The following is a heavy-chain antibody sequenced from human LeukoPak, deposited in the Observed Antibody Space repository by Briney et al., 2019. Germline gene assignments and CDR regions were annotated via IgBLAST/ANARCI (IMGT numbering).Heavy chain of an antibody. CDR1: GFTFSSYW. D-gene: IGHD2-2*01. Sequence: PGGSLRLSCAASGFTFSSYWMSWVRQAPGKGLEWVANIKQGGSEKYYVDSVKGRFTISRDNAKNSLYLQMNSLRAEDTAVYYCARGGSVVVPAALRLFDYWGQGTLVTVSS. CDR2: IKQGGSEK. V-gene: IGHV3-7*03. CDR3: ARGGSVVVPAALRLFDY. J-gene: IGHJ4*02.